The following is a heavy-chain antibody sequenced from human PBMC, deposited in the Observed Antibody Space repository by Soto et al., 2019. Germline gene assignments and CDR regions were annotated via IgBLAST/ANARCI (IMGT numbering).Heavy chain of an antibody. CDR2: ISYDGSNK. CDR3: AKDGVGNSNCSSTSCYVSSWEEDYYFDY. J-gene: IGHJ4*02. V-gene: IGHV3-30*18. D-gene: IGHD2-2*01. Sequence: GGSLRLSCAASGFTFSSYGMHWVRQAPGKGLEWVAVISYDGSNKYYADSVKGRFTISRDNSKNTLYLQMNSLRAEDTAVYYCAKDGVGNSNCSSTSCYVSSWEEDYYFDYWGQGTLVTVSS. CDR1: GFTFSSYG.